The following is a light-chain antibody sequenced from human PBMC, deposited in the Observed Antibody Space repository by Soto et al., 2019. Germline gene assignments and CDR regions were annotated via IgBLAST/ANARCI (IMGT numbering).Light chain of an antibody. CDR3: CSYVGSSTSYV. V-gene: IGLV2-23*02. CDR1: SGDVGNYNL. J-gene: IGLJ1*01. CDR2: EVN. Sequence: QSVLTQPASVSGSPVQSITISCTGTSGDVGNYNLVSWYQQHPGKAPRLMIYEVNKWPSGVSNRFSGSKSGNTASLTISGLQAEDEANYYCCSYVGSSTSYVFGTGTKVTVL.